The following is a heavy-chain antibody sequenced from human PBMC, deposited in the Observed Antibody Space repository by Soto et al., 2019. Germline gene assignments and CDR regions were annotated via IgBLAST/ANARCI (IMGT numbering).Heavy chain of an antibody. V-gene: IGHV4-59*02. CDR3: AREDPTYYYDGGFDP. CDR1: CGSVSASY. J-gene: IGHJ5*02. Sequence: SETLSVTCNVSCGSVSASYCSWLRQPPGKGLQWIGYSHGGGSTKYSPSLKSRVTFFVDTSKNQFSVNLTSVTPADTAVYYCAREDPTYYYDGGFDPWGQGPLVTVSS. CDR2: SHGGGST. D-gene: IGHD3-22*01.